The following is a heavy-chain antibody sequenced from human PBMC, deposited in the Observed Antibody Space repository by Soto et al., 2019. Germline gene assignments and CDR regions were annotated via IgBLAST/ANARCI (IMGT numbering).Heavy chain of an antibody. CDR1: GFNLSEYS. J-gene: IGHJ5*02. CDR3: TPLRFLEWLSPDWFDP. D-gene: IGHD3-3*01. V-gene: IGHV3-33*05. Sequence: PGGSLRPSSSASGFNLSEYSLHRVRQAPGKGLEWVAVVSHDGRNTHYAASVKGRFTISRDDSKNTAYLQMNSLNTEDTAVYYCTPLRFLEWLSPDWFDPWGQGTLVTVSS. CDR2: VSHDGRNT.